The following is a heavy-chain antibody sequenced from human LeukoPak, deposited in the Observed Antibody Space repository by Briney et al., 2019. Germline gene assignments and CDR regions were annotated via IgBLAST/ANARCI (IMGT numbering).Heavy chain of an antibody. V-gene: IGHV3-11*01. Sequence: GGSLRLSCAASGFTFSDYYMSWIRQAPGKGLEWVSYISSSGSTIYYADSVKGRFTISRDNAKNSLYLQMNSLRAEDTAVYYCAKVRKDIVVVPAAIDYWGQGTLVTVSS. CDR1: GFTFSDYY. CDR3: AKVRKDIVVVPAAIDY. J-gene: IGHJ4*02. D-gene: IGHD2-2*01. CDR2: ISSSGSTI.